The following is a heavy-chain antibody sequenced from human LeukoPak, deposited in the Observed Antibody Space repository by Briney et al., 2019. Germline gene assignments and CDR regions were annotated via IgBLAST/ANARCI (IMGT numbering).Heavy chain of an antibody. CDR2: ISSSANGI. CDR1: GFSFSDYD. J-gene: IGHJ6*04. V-gene: IGHV3-11*01. Sequence: PGGSLRLSCAASGFSFSDYDMSWIRQAPGKGLEWISYISSSANGIYYADSVKGRFTISRDNAKNSLYLQMNSLRVEDTAVYYCGRGDAGDVWGKGTTVTISS. CDR3: GRGDAGDV. D-gene: IGHD2-21*02.